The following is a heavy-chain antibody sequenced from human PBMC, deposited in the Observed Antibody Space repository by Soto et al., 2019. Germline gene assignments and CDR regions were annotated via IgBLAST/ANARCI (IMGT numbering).Heavy chain of an antibody. CDR3: AKDISSY. D-gene: IGHD3-16*02. V-gene: IGHV3-30*18. J-gene: IGHJ4*02. CDR1: GFTFSSYD. Sequence: QVQLVESGGGVVQPGRSLRLSCAASGFTFSSYDMYWVRQAPGKGLEWVAVISYDGSNKYYADSVKGRFTISRDNSKITLYLQMNSLRAEDTAVYYCAKDISSYWCQGTLVTVSS. CDR2: ISYDGSNK.